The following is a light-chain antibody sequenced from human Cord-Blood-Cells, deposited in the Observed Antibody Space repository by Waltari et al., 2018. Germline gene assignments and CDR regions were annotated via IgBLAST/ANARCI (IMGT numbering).Light chain of an antibody. CDR2: DVS. J-gene: IGLJ3*02. CDR1: SSDVGGYNY. CDR3: SSYTSSSTGV. V-gene: IGLV2-14*01. Sequence: QSALTQPASVSGSPGQSSTISCTGTSSDVGGYNYVSWYQQHPGKAPKLMIYDVSNRPSGVSNRFSASKSGNTASLTISGLQAEDEADYYCSSYTSSSTGVFGGGTKLTVL.